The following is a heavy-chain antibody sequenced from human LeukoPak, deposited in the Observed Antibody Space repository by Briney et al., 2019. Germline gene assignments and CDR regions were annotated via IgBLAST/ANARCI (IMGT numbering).Heavy chain of an antibody. J-gene: IGHJ4*02. Sequence: NPSETLSLTCAVSGGSISSSNWWSWVRQPPGKGLEWIGEIYHSGSTNYNPSLKSRVTISVDTSKNQFSLKLSSVTAADTAVYYCARGAYDSSGYPNDFDYWGQGTLVTVSS. V-gene: IGHV4-4*02. D-gene: IGHD3-22*01. CDR2: IYHSGST. CDR1: GGSISSSNW. CDR3: ARGAYDSSGYPNDFDY.